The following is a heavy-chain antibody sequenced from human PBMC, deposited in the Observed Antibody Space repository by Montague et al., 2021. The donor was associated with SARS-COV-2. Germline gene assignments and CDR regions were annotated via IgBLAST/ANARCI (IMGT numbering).Heavy chain of an antibody. V-gene: IGHV4-61*01. Sequence: SETRSLTCTVSGGSVSSGSYYWSWIRQPPGKGLEWIGYIYYSGSTNYSPSLKSRVTISVDTSKNQFSLKLSSVTAADTAVYYCARDPWRITIFGVVTRYGMDVWGQGTTVTVSS. CDR1: GGSVSSGSYY. CDR3: ARDPWRITIFGVVTRYGMDV. J-gene: IGHJ6*02. CDR2: IYYSGST. D-gene: IGHD3-3*01.